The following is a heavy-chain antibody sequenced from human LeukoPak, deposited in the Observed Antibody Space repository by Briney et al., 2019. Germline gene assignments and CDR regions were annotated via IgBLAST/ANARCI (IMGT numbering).Heavy chain of an antibody. D-gene: IGHD6-19*01. CDR3: ARLVAVAGVFDY. V-gene: IGHV4-39*02. CDR2: IYYSEST. CDR1: GGSISSSNYY. Sequence: PSETLSLTCTVSGGSISSSNYYWGWIRQPPGKGLEWIGNIYYSESTYYNPSLKSRVTISVDTSKNHFSLKLSSVTAADTAVYYCARLVAVAGVFDYWGQGTLVTVSS. J-gene: IGHJ4*02.